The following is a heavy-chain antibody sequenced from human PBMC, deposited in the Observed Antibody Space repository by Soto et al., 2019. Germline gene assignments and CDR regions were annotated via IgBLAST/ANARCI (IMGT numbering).Heavy chain of an antibody. D-gene: IGHD3-3*01. CDR1: GYAFTSYG. V-gene: IGHV1-18*01. Sequence: ASVKVSCKASGYAFTSYGISWVRQAPGQGLEWMGWISAYNGNTNYAQKLQGRVTMTTDTSTSTAYMELRSLRSDDTAVYYCARDQLTDYDFWSGYPTPYYYYYGMDVWGQGTTVTVSS. J-gene: IGHJ6*02. CDR2: ISAYNGNT. CDR3: ARDQLTDYDFWSGYPTPYYYYYGMDV.